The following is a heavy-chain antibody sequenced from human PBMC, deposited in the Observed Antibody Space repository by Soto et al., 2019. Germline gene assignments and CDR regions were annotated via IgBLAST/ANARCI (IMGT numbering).Heavy chain of an antibody. D-gene: IGHD3-3*01. V-gene: IGHV3-33*01. CDR2: IWYDGSNK. CDR1: GFTFSSYG. Sequence: GGSLRLSCAASGFTFSSYGMHWVRQAPGKGLEWVAVIWYDGSNKYYADSVKGRFTISRDNSKNTLYLQMNSLRAEDTAVYYCARDLVFDFCCGYYTEVYYYYGMDVWGQGTTVNVSS. J-gene: IGHJ6*02. CDR3: ARDLVFDFCCGYYTEVYYYYGMDV.